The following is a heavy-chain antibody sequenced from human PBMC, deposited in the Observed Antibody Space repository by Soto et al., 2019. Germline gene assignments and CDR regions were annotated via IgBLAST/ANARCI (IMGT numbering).Heavy chain of an antibody. CDR2: INSSSSDS. D-gene: IGHD2-8*01. J-gene: IGHJ4*02. Sequence: QAHLVQSGAEVKKPGASVKVSCQASGYTFTGYTFHWVRQAPGQGLEWMAWINSSSSDSSFAPKIQGRVTVTMDAPGSTAYMELTRRRSDDTAVYYCATEMATIKGFFDKWGQGTPVAVSS. CDR3: ATEMATIKGFFDK. CDR1: GYTFTGYT. V-gene: IGHV1-2*02.